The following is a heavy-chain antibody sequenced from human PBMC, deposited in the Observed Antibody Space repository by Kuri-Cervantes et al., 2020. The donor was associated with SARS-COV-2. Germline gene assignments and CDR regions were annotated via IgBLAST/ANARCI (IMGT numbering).Heavy chain of an antibody. J-gene: IGHJ4*02. CDR3: AREGSCSSTSCPSDY. Sequence: SVKVSCKASGGTFSSYAISWVRQASGQGLEWMGGIIPIFGTANYAQKFQGRVTITADKSTSTAYMELSSLRSEDTAVYYCAREGSCSSTSCPSDYRGQGTLVTVSS. V-gene: IGHV1-69*06. CDR1: GGTFSSYA. D-gene: IGHD2-2*01. CDR2: IIPIFGTA.